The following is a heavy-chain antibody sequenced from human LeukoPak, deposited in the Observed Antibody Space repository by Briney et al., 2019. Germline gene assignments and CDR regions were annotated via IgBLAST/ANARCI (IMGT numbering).Heavy chain of an antibody. D-gene: IGHD6-13*01. J-gene: IGHJ6*03. Sequence: SETLSLTCTVSGGSISSGDYYWSWIRQPPGKGLEWIGYIYYSGSTYYNPSLKSRATISVDRSKNQFSLKLSSVTAADTAVYYCASFPRRWSSWGFPGDYYYMDVWGKGTTVTVSS. V-gene: IGHV4-30-4*08. CDR1: GGSISSGDYY. CDR2: IYYSGST. CDR3: ASFPRRWSSWGFPGDYYYMDV.